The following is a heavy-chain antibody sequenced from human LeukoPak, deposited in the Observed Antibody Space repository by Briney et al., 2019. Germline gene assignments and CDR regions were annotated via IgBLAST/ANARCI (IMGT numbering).Heavy chain of an antibody. Sequence: PGGSLRLSCAASGFTFSSYGMHWVRQAPGKGLEWVAVISYDGSNKYYADSVKGRFTISRDNSKNTLYLQMNSLRAEDTAVYYCAKLGMGYCSGGSCHQGDYWGQGTLVTVSS. V-gene: IGHV3-30*18. J-gene: IGHJ4*02. D-gene: IGHD2-15*01. CDR3: AKLGMGYCSGGSCHQGDY. CDR2: ISYDGSNK. CDR1: GFTFSSYG.